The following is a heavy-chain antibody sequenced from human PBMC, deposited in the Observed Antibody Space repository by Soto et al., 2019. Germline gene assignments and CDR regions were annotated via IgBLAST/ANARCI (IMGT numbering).Heavy chain of an antibody. J-gene: IGHJ6*02. CDR3: AAQKDIVVVVAAPLYGMDV. Sequence: PGGSLRLSCAAAGFTFSTHAMSWVRQAPGKGLEWVSTIGSSDIYYADSVKGRFTISRDNSKNMVFLQMNSLRADDTAVYYCAAQKDIVVVVAAPLYGMDVWGQGTTVTVSS. CDR1: GFTFSTHA. CDR2: IGSSDI. D-gene: IGHD2-15*01. V-gene: IGHV3-23*01.